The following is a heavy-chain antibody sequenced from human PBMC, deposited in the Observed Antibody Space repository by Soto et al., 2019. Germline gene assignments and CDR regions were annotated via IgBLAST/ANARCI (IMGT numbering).Heavy chain of an antibody. CDR3: AYSSTRFDY. CDR2: ISGSGGST. D-gene: IGHD6-13*01. Sequence: EVQLLESGGGLVQPGGSLRLSCAASGFTFSSYAMSWVRQAPGKGLEWVSAISGSGGSTYYADSVKGRFTISRDNSKNPLYLQMNSLRGEDTAVYSCAYSSTRFDYWGQGTLVTVSS. V-gene: IGHV3-23*01. J-gene: IGHJ4*02. CDR1: GFTFSSYA.